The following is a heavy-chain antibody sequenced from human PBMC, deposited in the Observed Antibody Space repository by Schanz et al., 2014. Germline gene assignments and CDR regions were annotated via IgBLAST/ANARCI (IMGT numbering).Heavy chain of an antibody. V-gene: IGHV3-23*01. J-gene: IGHJ4*02. Sequence: EVHLLESGGGLVPPGGSLRLSCAASEFTFSTDAMSWVRQAPGKGLEWLSVISASGGDTYYADSVKGRFTISRDNAKSSLYLQMNSLRVEDTAVYYCAASSGWHPSTDYWGQGTLVTVSS. CDR1: EFTFSTDA. CDR2: ISASGGDT. CDR3: AASSGWHPSTDY. D-gene: IGHD6-19*01.